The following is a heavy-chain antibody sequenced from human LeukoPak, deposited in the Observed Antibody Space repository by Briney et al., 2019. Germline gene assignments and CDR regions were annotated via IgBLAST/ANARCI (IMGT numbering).Heavy chain of an antibody. CDR2: INPSGGST. D-gene: IGHD2-2*01. Sequence: ASVKVSCKASGYTFTSYYMHWVRQAPGQGLEWMGIINPSGGSTSYAQKFQGRVTMTRDTSASTVYMELSSLRSEDTAVYYCARGLGYCSSTSCSPYDYWGQGTLVTVSS. V-gene: IGHV1-46*01. CDR1: GYTFTSYY. J-gene: IGHJ4*02. CDR3: ARGLGYCSSTSCSPYDY.